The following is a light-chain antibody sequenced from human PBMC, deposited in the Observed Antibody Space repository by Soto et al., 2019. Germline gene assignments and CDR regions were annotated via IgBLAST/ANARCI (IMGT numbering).Light chain of an antibody. CDR1: SSNIGAGYD. V-gene: IGLV1-40*01. Sequence: QSVLTQPPSVSGAPGQRVTISFTGSSSNIGAGYDVHWYQQLPGTAPKLLIYGNSNRPSGVPDRFSGSKSGTSASLAITGVQAEDEADYYCQSYDSSLSGYVFGTGTKLTVL. J-gene: IGLJ1*01. CDR3: QSYDSSLSGYV. CDR2: GNS.